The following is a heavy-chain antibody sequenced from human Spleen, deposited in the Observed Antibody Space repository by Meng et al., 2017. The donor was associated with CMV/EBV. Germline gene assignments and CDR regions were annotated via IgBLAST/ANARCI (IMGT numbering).Heavy chain of an antibody. J-gene: IGHJ4*02. CDR1: GYTFTRFG. CDR3: AREGDTQRGYYTPFDF. D-gene: IGHD1-26*01. Sequence: SGYTFTRFGVRWVRQAPRQGLEWVGMISGYNENTVYAQKVQGRLTLTTDTSTRTAYMELRSLRSDDTAVYYCAREGDTQRGYYTPFDFWGPGTLVTVSS. V-gene: IGHV1-18*01. CDR2: ISGYNENT.